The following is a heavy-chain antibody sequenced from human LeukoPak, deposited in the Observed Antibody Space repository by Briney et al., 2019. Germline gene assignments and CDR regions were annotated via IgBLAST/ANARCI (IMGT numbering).Heavy chain of an antibody. Sequence: GASVEVSCKASGYTFTGYCMHWVRQAPGQGLEWMGWINPNSGGTNYAQQFQGRLTMTRDTSISTAYMELSRLRSDDTAVYYCARVKTMIIVVSLFDYWGQGTLVTVSS. D-gene: IGHD3-22*01. V-gene: IGHV1-2*02. CDR3: ARVKTMIIVVSLFDY. CDR1: GYTFTGYC. CDR2: INPNSGGT. J-gene: IGHJ4*02.